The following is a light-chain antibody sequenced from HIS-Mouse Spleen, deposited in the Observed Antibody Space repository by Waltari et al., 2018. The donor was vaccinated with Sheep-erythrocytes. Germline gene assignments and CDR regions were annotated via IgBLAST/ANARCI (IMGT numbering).Light chain of an antibody. J-gene: IGLJ1*01. CDR3: CSRTYAGSYNHV. CDR2: DVS. CDR1: SSDVGGYNY. V-gene: IGLV2-11*01. Sequence: QSALTQPRSVSGSPGQSVTIPCTGTSSDVGGYNYVSWYQQHPGKAPKLMIYDVSKRPSGVPDRFSGSKSGNTASLTISGLQAEDEADYYCCSRTYAGSYNHVFATGTKVTVL.